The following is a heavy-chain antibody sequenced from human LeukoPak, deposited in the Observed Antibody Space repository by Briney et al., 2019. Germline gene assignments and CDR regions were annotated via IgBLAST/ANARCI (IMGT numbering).Heavy chain of an antibody. D-gene: IGHD6-19*01. V-gene: IGHV1-69*04. CDR1: GGTFSSYA. J-gene: IGHJ1*01. Sequence: SVKVSCKASGGTFSSYAISWVRQAPGQGLEWMGRIIPILGIANYAQKFQGRVTITADKSTSTAYMELSSLRSQDTAVYYCARFSTYSSGWYSEYFQHWGQGTLVTVSS. CDR2: IIPILGIA. CDR3: ARFSTYSSGWYSEYFQH.